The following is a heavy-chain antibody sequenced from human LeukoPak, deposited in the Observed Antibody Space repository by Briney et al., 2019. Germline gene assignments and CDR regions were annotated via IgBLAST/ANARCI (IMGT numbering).Heavy chain of an antibody. Sequence: GGSLRLSCAASGFTFSSYWMSWVRQAPGKGLEWVANIKQDGSEKYYVDSVKGRFTISRDNAKNSLCLQMNSLRAEDTAVYYCAREGYDYVWGSYRPARYFDYWGQGTLVTVSS. CDR3: AREGYDYVWGSYRPARYFDY. J-gene: IGHJ4*02. CDR2: IKQDGSEK. CDR1: GFTFSSYW. V-gene: IGHV3-7*01. D-gene: IGHD3-16*02.